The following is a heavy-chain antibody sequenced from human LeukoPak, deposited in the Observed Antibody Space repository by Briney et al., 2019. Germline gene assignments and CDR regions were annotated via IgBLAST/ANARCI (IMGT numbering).Heavy chain of an antibody. J-gene: IGHJ4*02. CDR2: ISSSSSYI. V-gene: IGHV3-21*01. Sequence: GGSLRLSCAASGFTFSSYSMNWVRQAPGKGLEWVSSISSSSSYIYYADSVKGRFTISRDNAKNSLYLQTNSLRAEDTAVYYCARDLDYRIAAAGKEDLVDYWGQGTLVTVSS. CDR3: ARDLDYRIAAAGKEDLVDY. D-gene: IGHD6-13*01. CDR1: GFTFSSYS.